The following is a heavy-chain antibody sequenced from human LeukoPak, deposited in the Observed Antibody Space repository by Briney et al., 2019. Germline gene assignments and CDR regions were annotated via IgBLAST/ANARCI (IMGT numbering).Heavy chain of an antibody. V-gene: IGHV4-59*01. CDR1: GDSINNYF. D-gene: IGHD4/OR15-4a*01. Sequence: SETLSLTCTVPGDSINNYFWSWIRQPPGKGLEWIGYMHNGVHTNYNPSLKSRVTISGDTSKNQLSLKVTSVTAADTAVYYCAATIRRDYGDTNLDYWGQGTLVTVSS. CDR2: MHNGVHT. CDR3: AATIRRDYGDTNLDY. J-gene: IGHJ4*02.